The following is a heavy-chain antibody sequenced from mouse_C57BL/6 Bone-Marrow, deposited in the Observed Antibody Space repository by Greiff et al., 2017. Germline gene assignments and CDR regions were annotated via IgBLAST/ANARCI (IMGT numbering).Heavy chain of an antibody. V-gene: IGHV14-4*01. D-gene: IGHD1-1*01. CDR2: IDPENGDT. Sequence: EVQGVESGAELVRPGASVKLSCTASGFNIKDDYMHWVKQRPEQGLEWIGWIDPENGDTEYASQFQGKATITADTSSNTAYLQLSSLTSEDTAVYYCTHFYYYGSSPAWFAYWGQGTLVTVSA. CDR1: GFNIKDDY. J-gene: IGHJ3*01. CDR3: THFYYYGSSPAWFAY.